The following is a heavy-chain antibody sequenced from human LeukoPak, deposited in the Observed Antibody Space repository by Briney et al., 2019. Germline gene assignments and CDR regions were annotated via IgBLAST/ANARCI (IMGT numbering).Heavy chain of an antibody. Sequence: PGGSLRLSCEGSAFIFSGHWMNWVRQTPGKGLEWVASIKEDGSERQYVDSVKGRFTISRDNSKNSLYLQMISLRTEDTAMYYCAKATATVTTLSAFDYWGRGTLVTVSS. D-gene: IGHD4-17*01. CDR3: AKATATVTTLSAFDY. V-gene: IGHV3-7*03. J-gene: IGHJ4*02. CDR1: AFIFSGHW. CDR2: IKEDGSER.